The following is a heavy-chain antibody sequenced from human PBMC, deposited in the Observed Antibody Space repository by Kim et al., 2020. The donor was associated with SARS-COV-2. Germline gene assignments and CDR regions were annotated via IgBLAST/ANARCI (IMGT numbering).Heavy chain of an antibody. J-gene: IGHJ3*02. Sequence: SVKVSCKASGFTFTSSAVQWVRQARGQRLEWIGWIVVGSGNTNYAQKFQERVTITRDMSTSTAYMELSSLRSEDTAVYYCAADTAARPGDADAFDIWGQGTMVTVSS. CDR1: GFTFTSSA. D-gene: IGHD6-6*01. CDR3: AADTAARPGDADAFDI. V-gene: IGHV1-58*01. CDR2: IVVGSGNT.